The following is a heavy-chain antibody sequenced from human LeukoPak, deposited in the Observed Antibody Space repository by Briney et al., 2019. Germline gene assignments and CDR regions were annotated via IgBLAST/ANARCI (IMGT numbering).Heavy chain of an antibody. CDR2: ISYDGSNK. Sequence: GRSLRLSCAASGVTFGSYGMHWVRQAPGKGLEWVAVISYDGSNKYYADSVKGRFTISRDNSKNTLYLQMNSLRAEDTAVYYCAKGMTTLPPDYYYSYGMDVWGQGTTVTVSS. D-gene: IGHD4-17*01. CDR3: AKGMTTLPPDYYYSYGMDV. CDR1: GVTFGSYG. J-gene: IGHJ6*02. V-gene: IGHV3-30*18.